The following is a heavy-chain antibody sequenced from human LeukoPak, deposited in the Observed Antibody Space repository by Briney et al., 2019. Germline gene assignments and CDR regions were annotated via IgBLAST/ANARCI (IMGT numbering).Heavy chain of an antibody. Sequence: ASVKVSCKASGYTFTSYYMHWVRQAPGQGLEWMGIINPSGGSTSYAQKFQGRVTMTTDTSTSTAYMELRSLRSDDTAVYYCAREGYSSSGYFDYWGQGTLVTVSS. CDR3: AREGYSSSGYFDY. D-gene: IGHD6-6*01. V-gene: IGHV1-46*01. J-gene: IGHJ4*02. CDR1: GYTFTSYY. CDR2: INPSGGST.